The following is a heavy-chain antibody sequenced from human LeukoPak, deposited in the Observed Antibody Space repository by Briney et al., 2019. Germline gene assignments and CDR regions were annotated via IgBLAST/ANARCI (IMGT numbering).Heavy chain of an antibody. D-gene: IGHD3-10*01. CDR1: GFTFSSYW. CDR2: IDRDGSRI. V-gene: IGHV3-74*01. Sequence: GGSLRLSCAVSGFTFSSYWMHWVRQAPGKGLVWVSRIDRDGSRINYADSVKGRFTISRDNGKNTLFLQMNSLRAEDTAVYYCAKYGSGSYNYWGQGTLVTVSS. CDR3: AKYGSGSYNY. J-gene: IGHJ4*02.